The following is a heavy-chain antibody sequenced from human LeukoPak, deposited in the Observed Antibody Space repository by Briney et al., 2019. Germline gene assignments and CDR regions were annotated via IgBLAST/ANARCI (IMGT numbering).Heavy chain of an antibody. V-gene: IGHV1-69*13. Sequence: SVKVSCKASGGTFSSYAISWVRQAPGQGLEWMGGIIPIFGTANYAQKFQGRVTITADESTSTAYMELSSLRSEDTAVYYCARALQRRWLQRYYFDYWGQGTLVTVSS. D-gene: IGHD5-24*01. CDR1: GGTFSSYA. CDR2: IIPIFGTA. CDR3: ARALQRRWLQRYYFDY. J-gene: IGHJ4*02.